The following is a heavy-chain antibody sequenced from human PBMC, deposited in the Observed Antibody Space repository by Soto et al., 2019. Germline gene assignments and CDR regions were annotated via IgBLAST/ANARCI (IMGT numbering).Heavy chain of an antibody. CDR3: ARGRIGDIVIIPPSRRYYSNGMDV. J-gene: IGHJ6*02. V-gene: IGHV4-34*01. CDR1: GGAFLGYF. Sequence: PSETLSHTFPVSGGAFLGYFWKGIRQPPWKGLDWIGGINHSGSTKYNPSLKGRVSISIDMSKNHFSLNLSSVTAADTAVYYCARGRIGDIVIIPPSRRYYSNGMDVWGQGTTVTVSS. CDR2: INHSGST. D-gene: IGHD2-15*01.